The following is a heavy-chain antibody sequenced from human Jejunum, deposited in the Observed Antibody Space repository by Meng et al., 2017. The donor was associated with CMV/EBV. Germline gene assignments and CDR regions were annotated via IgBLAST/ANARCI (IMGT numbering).Heavy chain of an antibody. D-gene: IGHD3/OR15-3a*01. CDR1: YA. CDR2: VGVRGSTT. J-gene: IGHJ6*02. CDR3: AKGFTTFGLVIPFLYYGMDV. V-gene: IGHV3-23*01. Sequence: YAMSWVRQAPGKGLEWVSFVGVRGSTTYYEDSVRGRFTISRDNSDNMLYLQMNSLRGEDTAVYYCAKGFTTFGLVIPFLYYGMDVWGQGTTVTVSS.